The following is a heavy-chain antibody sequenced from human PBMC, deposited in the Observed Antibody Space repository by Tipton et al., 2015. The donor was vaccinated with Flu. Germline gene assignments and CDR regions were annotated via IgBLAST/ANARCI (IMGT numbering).Heavy chain of an antibody. D-gene: IGHD5-12*01. CDR3: ARRIVATIWAFDV. J-gene: IGHJ3*01. V-gene: IGHV5-51*03. CDR2: IHPDASDT. CDR1: GYFFTSYW. Sequence: QSGAEVKKPGEPLMISCKTSGYFFTSYWIAWVRQVPGKGLEWMGMIHPDASDTRYSPSFQGHVSMSADKSIRTAYLHVSSLKASDTAMYYCARRIVATIWAFDVWGQGTMVSVSS.